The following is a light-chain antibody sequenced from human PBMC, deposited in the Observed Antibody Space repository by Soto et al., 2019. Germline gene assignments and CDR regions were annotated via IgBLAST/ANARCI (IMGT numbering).Light chain of an antibody. Sequence: EIVLTQSPATLSSFPGDRVTLSCRASQYINTRLAWYQHRPGQSPRLLIYQTSLRAAGIPARFSASGSGTDFTITISAVQPEDFAIYYCHQRQSWPRTLGQGTKVDIK. CDR2: QTS. V-gene: IGKV3-11*01. CDR3: HQRQSWPRT. J-gene: IGKJ1*01. CDR1: QYINTR.